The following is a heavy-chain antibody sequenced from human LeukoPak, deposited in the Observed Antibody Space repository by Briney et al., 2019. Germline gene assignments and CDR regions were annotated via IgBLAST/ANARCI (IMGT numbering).Heavy chain of an antibody. CDR2: INPSGGST. V-gene: IGHV1-46*01. J-gene: IGHJ6*02. CDR3: ARDFITIFWPAYYYYYGMDV. CDR1: GYTFTSYY. D-gene: IGHD3-9*01. Sequence: ASVKVSCKASGYTFTSYYMHWVRQAPGQGLEWMGIINPSGGSTSYAQKFQGRVTMTRDTSTSTVYMELSSLRSEGTAVYYCARDFITIFWPAYYYYYGMDVWGQGTTVTVSS.